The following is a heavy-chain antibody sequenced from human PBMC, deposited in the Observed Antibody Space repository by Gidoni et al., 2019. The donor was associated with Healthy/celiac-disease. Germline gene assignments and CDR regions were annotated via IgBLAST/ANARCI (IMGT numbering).Heavy chain of an antibody. V-gene: IGHV5-51*01. CDR2: IYPGDSDT. CDR1: GYSFPSYW. D-gene: IGHD3-10*01. Sequence: EVQLVQSGAEVKKPGESLKISCKGSGYSFPSYWIGWVRQMHGKGLEWMGIIYPGDSDTRYSPSFQGQVTISADKSISTAYLQWSSLKASDTAMYYCARLFNGDFGGTNYYGSGSYLRPPSDYWGQGTLVTVSS. J-gene: IGHJ4*02. CDR3: ARLFNGDFGGTNYYGSGSYLRPPSDY.